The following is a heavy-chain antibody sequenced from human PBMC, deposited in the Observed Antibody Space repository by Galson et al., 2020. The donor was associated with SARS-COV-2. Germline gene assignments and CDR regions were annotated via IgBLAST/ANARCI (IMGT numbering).Heavy chain of an antibody. CDR1: GYTLTELS. D-gene: IGHD2-15*01. CDR3: ATGTPYCSGGSCYSGGVGYYGMDV. CDR2: FDPEDGET. Sequence: GASVKVSCKVSGYTLTELSMHWVRQAPGKGLEWMGGFDPEDGETIYAQKFQGRVTMTEDTSTDTAYMELSSLRSEDTAVYYCATGTPYCSGGSCYSGGVGYYGMDVWGQGTTVTVSS. V-gene: IGHV1-24*01. J-gene: IGHJ6*02.